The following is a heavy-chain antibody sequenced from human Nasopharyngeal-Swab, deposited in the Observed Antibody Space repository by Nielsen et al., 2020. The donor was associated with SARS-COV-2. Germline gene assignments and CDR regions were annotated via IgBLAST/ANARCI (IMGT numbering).Heavy chain of an antibody. CDR3: ARAALSSPASFDY. CDR2: IKEDGSDK. J-gene: IGHJ4*02. Sequence: GGSLRLSCAASGFTFSSYWMSWVRQAPGKGLEWVANIKEDGSDKYHVDSVKGRFTISRDNAKNSLYLQMNSLRAEDTAVYYCARAALSSPASFDYWGQGTLVTVSS. V-gene: IGHV3-7*01. D-gene: IGHD6-6*01. CDR1: GFTFSSYW.